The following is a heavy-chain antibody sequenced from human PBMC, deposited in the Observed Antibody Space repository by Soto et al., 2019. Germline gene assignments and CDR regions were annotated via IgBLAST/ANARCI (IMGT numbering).Heavy chain of an antibody. Sequence: GASVKVSCKASGFTFTSSAVQWVRQARGQRLEWIGWIVVGSGNTNYAQKFQERVTITRDMSTSTAYMELSSLRSEDTAVYYCAAPKGTYFYDSSGFFPLDNWGEGTLVTVSS. J-gene: IGHJ4*02. CDR2: IVVGSGNT. V-gene: IGHV1-58*01. CDR1: GFTFTSSA. CDR3: AAPKGTYFYDSSGFFPLDN. D-gene: IGHD3-22*01.